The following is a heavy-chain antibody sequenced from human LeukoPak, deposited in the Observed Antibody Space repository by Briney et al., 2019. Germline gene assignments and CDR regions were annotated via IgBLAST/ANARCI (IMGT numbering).Heavy chain of an antibody. V-gene: IGHV4-39*01. Sequence: SETLSLTCTVSGGSISSSSYYWGWIRQPPGKGLEWIGSIYYSGSTYYNPPLKSRVTISVDTSKNQFSLKLSSVTAADTAVYYCARLRWFGEFDYWGQGTLVTVSS. CDR3: ARLRWFGEFDY. J-gene: IGHJ4*02. CDR1: GGSISSSSYY. D-gene: IGHD3-10*01. CDR2: IYYSGST.